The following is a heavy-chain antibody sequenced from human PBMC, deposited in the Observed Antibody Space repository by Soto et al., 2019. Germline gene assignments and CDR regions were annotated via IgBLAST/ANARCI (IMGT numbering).Heavy chain of an antibody. CDR2: IIPIFGTA. D-gene: IGHD3-22*01. CDR1: GGTFSSYA. CDR3: ARNRYDSSGYYYTKLIGPSYYYGMDV. J-gene: IGHJ6*02. Sequence: QVQLVQSGAEVKKPGSSVKVSCKASGGTFSSYAISWVRQAPGQGLEWMGGIIPIFGTANYAQKFQGRVTITADESTSTAYMELSSLRSEDTAVYYCARNRYDSSGYYYTKLIGPSYYYGMDVWCQGTTVTVSS. V-gene: IGHV1-69*01.